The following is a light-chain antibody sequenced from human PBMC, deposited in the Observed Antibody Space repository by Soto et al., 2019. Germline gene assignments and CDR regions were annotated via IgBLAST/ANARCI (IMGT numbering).Light chain of an antibody. Sequence: EIVLTQSPGTLSLSPGERATLSCRASQSVSNNYLAWYQQKPGQAPRLLIYGASTRATGIPARFSGWGSGTVFTLTISSLQSEDFAFYYCQQYSIWPRTFGQGTKVEIK. CDR3: QQYSIWPRT. CDR2: GAS. CDR1: QSVSNN. V-gene: IGKV3-15*01. J-gene: IGKJ1*01.